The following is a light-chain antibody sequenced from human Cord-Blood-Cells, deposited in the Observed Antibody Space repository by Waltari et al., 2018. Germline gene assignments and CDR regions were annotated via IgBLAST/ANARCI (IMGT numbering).Light chain of an antibody. Sequence: QSALTQPRSLSGSPGQSVTLSCNGTSSDVGGYNYVTWYQQHPGKAPNLMIYDVSKRPSGVPDRFSGSKSGNTASLTISGLQAEDEADYYCCSYAGSYTGVFGGGTKLTVL. CDR2: DVS. J-gene: IGLJ2*01. V-gene: IGLV2-11*01. CDR3: CSYAGSYTGV. CDR1: SSDVGGYNY.